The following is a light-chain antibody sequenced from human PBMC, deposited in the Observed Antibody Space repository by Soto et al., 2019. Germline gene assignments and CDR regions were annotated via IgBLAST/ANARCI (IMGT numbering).Light chain of an antibody. CDR3: QKYNSYSPYT. CDR1: QGISNY. J-gene: IGKJ2*01. V-gene: IGKV1-27*01. Sequence: DIQMTQSPSSLSASVGDRFTITCRASQGISNYLAWYQQKPGKVPKLLIYAASTLQSGVPSRFSGSGSGTDFTLTISSLQPEDVATYYCQKYNSYSPYTFGQGTKLEIK. CDR2: AAS.